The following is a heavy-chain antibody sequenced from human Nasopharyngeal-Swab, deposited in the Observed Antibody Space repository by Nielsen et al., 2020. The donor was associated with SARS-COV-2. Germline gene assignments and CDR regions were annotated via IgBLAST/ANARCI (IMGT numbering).Heavy chain of an antibody. D-gene: IGHD3-22*01. Sequence: GASLKISCAASGFTFSTYAMHWVRQAPGKGLEWVTFIWYDGSNKEYADAVKGRFTISRDNPKNTVFLQMNSLRVEDTAVYYCATDAPGSGFALDTWGQGKMVTVLS. V-gene: IGHV3-30*02. J-gene: IGHJ3*02. CDR2: IWYDGSNK. CDR3: ATDAPGSGFALDT. CDR1: GFTFSTYA.